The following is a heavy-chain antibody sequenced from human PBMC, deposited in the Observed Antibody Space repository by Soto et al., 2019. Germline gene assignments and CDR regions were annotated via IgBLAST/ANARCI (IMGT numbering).Heavy chain of an antibody. V-gene: IGHV3-23*05. J-gene: IGHJ2*01. CDR2: IKSSGSPT. CDR1: GFTFSTYA. D-gene: IGHD3-10*01. Sequence: EVQLLESGGGWVQPGGSLRLSCAASGFTFSTYAMTWVRLAPGRGLEWVLGIKSSGSPTDYPESVKGRFTISRDNLMNTLFLDMNGVRAEDTAIYYCAKTPRGGASGDWYFDLWGRGTLVTVSS. CDR3: AKTPRGGASGDWYFDL.